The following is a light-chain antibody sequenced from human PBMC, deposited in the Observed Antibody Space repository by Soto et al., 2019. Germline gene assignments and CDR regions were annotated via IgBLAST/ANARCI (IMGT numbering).Light chain of an antibody. CDR3: SSYASSSTPCVV. CDR2: DVT. CDR1: SSDVGAYNF. J-gene: IGLJ2*01. V-gene: IGLV2-14*03. Sequence: QSALTQPASVSGSPGQSITISCTGASSDVGAYNFVSWYQQHPGKAPKLMIYDVTNRPSGVSNRFSGSKSGNTASLTISGLQAEDEADYYCSSYASSSTPCVVFGGGTKLTVL.